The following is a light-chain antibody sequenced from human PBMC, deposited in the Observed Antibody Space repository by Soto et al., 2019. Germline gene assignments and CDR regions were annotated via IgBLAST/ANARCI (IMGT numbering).Light chain of an antibody. J-gene: IGLJ2*01. CDR3: ATWDRSLSVVV. CDR1: SSNIGNNY. CDR2: DND. V-gene: IGLV1-51*01. Sequence: QSVLTQPPSVSAAPGQKVTISCSGISSNIGNNYVFWYQQLPGTAPKLLIYDNDKRPSGIPDRFSGSKSGTSATLGITGLQTGDEADYYCATWDRSLSVVVFGGGTKVTVL.